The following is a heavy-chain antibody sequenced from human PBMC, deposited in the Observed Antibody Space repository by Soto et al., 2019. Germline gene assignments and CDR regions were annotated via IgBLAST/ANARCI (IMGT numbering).Heavy chain of an antibody. J-gene: IGHJ6*04. CDR1: GGSISSSNW. V-gene: IGHV4-4*02. CDR2: IYHSGST. CDR3: AKIRGGGWRFLES. Sequence: SETLSLTCTVSGGSISSSNWWSWVRQPPGKGLEWIGEIYHSGSTNYNPSLKSRVTISVDKSKNQFSLKLSSVTAADTAVYYCAKIRGGGWRFLESWGKGTTVTVSS. D-gene: IGHD3-3*01.